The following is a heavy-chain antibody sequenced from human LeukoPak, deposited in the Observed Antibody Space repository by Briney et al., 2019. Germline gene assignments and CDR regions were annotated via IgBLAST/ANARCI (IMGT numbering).Heavy chain of an antibody. V-gene: IGHV3-23*01. J-gene: IGHJ5*02. Sequence: GGSLRLFCAASGFTFSSYAMSWVRQAPGKGLEWVSAISGSGGSTYYADSVKGRFTISRDNSKNTLYLQMNSLRAEDTAVYYCAKPPSSGWYRGNWFDPWGQGTLVTVSS. CDR3: AKPPSSGWYRGNWFDP. CDR1: GFTFSSYA. D-gene: IGHD6-19*01. CDR2: ISGSGGST.